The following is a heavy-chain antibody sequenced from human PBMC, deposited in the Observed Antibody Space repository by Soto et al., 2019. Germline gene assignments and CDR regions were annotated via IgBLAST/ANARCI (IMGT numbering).Heavy chain of an antibody. CDR1: GFSLITSGVG. J-gene: IGHJ3*02. D-gene: IGHD1-26*01. CDR2: IHWDDGK. V-gene: IGHV2-5*02. CDR3: ARYLRPAAAFDI. Sequence: QVTLRESGPTLVKPTQTLTLTCTFSGFSLITSGVGVGWLRLPPGKALEWLAVIHWDDGKRYSPSLKTRLTITKDTSKNEVVLTMTNIDPVDTATYYCARYLRPAAAFDIRGQGTMATVSS.